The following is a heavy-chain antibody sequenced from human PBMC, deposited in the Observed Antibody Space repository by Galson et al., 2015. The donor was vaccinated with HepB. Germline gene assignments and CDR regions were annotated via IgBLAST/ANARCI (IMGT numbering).Heavy chain of an antibody. CDR1: GFTFSSYA. J-gene: IGHJ4*02. Sequence: SLRLSCAASGFTFSSYAMHWVRQAPGKGLEYVSAISSNGGSTYYADSVKGRFTISRDNSKNTLYLQMSSLRAEDTAVYYCVKERGGWAAAGTQLDYWGQGTLVTVSS. V-gene: IGHV3-64D*06. CDR3: VKERGGWAAAGTQLDY. D-gene: IGHD6-13*01. CDR2: ISSNGGST.